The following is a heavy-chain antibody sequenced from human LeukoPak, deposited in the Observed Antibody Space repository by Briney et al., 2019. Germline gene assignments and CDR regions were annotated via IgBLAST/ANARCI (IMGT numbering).Heavy chain of an antibody. D-gene: IGHD3-9*01. CDR2: ISGSGGSI. Sequence: GRSLRLSCAASGFMFSSHVMNWVRQAPGKGLEWVSYISGSGGSISYAASVEGRFTISRDNAKSSLFLQMNSLRAEDTAVYYCARDGSHFDPFDYWGQGTLVTVSS. CDR1: GFMFSSHV. CDR3: ARDGSHFDPFDY. J-gene: IGHJ4*02. V-gene: IGHV3-48*03.